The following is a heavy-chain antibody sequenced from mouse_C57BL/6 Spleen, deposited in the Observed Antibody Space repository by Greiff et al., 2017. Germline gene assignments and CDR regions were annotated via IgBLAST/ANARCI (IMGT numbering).Heavy chain of an antibody. CDR3: AIDSILPGH. CDR2: IHPSDSDT. CDR1: GYTFTSYW. Sequence: QVQLQQPGAELVKPGASVKVSCKASGYTFTSYWMHWVKQRPGQGLEWIGRIHPSDSDTNYNQKFKGNATLTVDQSSSTAYMQRSSLTAEDSAVYYWAIDSILPGHWGQGTTLTVSS. V-gene: IGHV1-74*01. J-gene: IGHJ2*01.